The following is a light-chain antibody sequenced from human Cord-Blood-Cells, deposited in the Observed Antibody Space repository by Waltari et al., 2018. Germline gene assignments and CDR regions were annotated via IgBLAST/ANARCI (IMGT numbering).Light chain of an antibody. CDR3: QQYNSYSYT. Sequence: FQLPRSLPTRSPPVEAEVTFTCRASQSISSWLAWYQQKPGKAPKLLIYDASSLESGVPSRFSGSGSGTEFTLTISSLQPDDFATYYCQQYNSYSYTFGQGTKLEIK. J-gene: IGKJ2*01. CDR1: QSISSW. V-gene: IGKV1-5*01. CDR2: DAS.